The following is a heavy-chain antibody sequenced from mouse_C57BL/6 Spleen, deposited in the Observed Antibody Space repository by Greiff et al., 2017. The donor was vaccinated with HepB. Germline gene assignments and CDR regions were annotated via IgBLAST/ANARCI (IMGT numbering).Heavy chain of an antibody. Sequence: QVQLQQPGAELVKPGASVKMSCKASGYTFTSYWITWVKQRPGQGLEWIGDIYPGSGSTNYNEKFKSKATLTVDTSSSTAYMQLSSLTSEDSAVYYCAREGGSYGYFDVWGTGTTVTVSS. CDR2: IYPGSGST. CDR1: GYTFTSYW. V-gene: IGHV1-55*01. J-gene: IGHJ1*03. CDR3: AREGGSYGYFDV. D-gene: IGHD1-1*01.